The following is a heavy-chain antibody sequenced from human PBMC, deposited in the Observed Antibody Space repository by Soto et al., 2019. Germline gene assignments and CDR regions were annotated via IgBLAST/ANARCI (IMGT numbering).Heavy chain of an antibody. J-gene: IGHJ6*02. Sequence: SVKVSCKASGGTISIYGFSRVRQAPGQGPEWIGGSIPILTTPKYAQKFQGRVTIVADESTTTVYIELSSLKFEDTAVYYCATSVGIATTGEDGMDVSG. CDR1: GGTISIYG. CDR3: ATSVGIATTGEDGMDV. CDR2: SIPILTTP. V-gene: IGHV1-69*13. D-gene: IGHD2-8*02.